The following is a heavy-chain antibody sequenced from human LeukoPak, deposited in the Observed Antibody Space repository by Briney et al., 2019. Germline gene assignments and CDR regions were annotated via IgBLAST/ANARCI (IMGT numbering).Heavy chain of an antibody. CDR3: ARHVEPTVVKRRAYYYGMDV. D-gene: IGHD4-23*01. CDR2: IYYSGST. Sequence: SETLSLTCTVSGGSISSYYWSWMRQPPGKGLEWIGYIYYSGSTNYNPSLKSRVSISVDTSKNQFSLKLSSVTAADTAVYYCARHVEPTVVKRRAYYYGMDVWGQGTTVTVSS. CDR1: GGSISSYY. V-gene: IGHV4-59*08. J-gene: IGHJ6*02.